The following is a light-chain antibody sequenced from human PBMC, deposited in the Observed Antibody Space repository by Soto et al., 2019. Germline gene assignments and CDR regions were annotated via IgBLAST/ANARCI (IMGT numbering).Light chain of an antibody. Sequence: EIVMTQSPATLPVSPGERAALSHRASQSFSSNFAWYQQKPGQAPRLLIYGASSRATATLTRFSGSGSGTEFTLTISSLHSGDFAVYYCQQYNNWPYTFGLGTKLEIK. CDR3: QQYNNWPYT. CDR1: QSFSSN. V-gene: IGKV3-15*01. J-gene: IGKJ2*01. CDR2: GAS.